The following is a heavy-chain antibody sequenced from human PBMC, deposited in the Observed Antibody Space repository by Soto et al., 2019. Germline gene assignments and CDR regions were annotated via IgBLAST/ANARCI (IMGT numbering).Heavy chain of an antibody. D-gene: IGHD3-10*01. J-gene: IGHJ6*02. V-gene: IGHV1-24*01. Sequence: QVQLVQSGAEVRKPGASVKVSCKVSGYSLTELSIHWVRQAPGKGLEWMGGFDPVDGETIYAQKLQGRVTMTEDTSTDTAYMERSSLRSEDTAVYYCATDEGTGRYGSGGRYYGMEVWGQGTTVTVSS. CDR2: FDPVDGET. CDR1: GYSLTELS. CDR3: ATDEGTGRYGSGGRYYGMEV.